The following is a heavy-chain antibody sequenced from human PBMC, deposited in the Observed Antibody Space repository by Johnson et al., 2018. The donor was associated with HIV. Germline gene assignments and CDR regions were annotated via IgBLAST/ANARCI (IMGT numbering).Heavy chain of an antibody. V-gene: IGHV3-15*01. J-gene: IGHJ3*02. Sequence: EVQVVESGGGLVQPGGSLRLSCTASAGVTFSNAWMSWVRQAPGKGLEWVGRIKSKIDDGTIDYATPVKGRFSISRDDSKNTLHLQMNSLKIEDTAVYYCATTYALWFGELYVLGDAFDIWGQGTMVTVSS. CDR2: IKSKIDDGTI. CDR1: AGVTFSNAW. D-gene: IGHD3-10*01. CDR3: ATTYALWFGELYVLGDAFDI.